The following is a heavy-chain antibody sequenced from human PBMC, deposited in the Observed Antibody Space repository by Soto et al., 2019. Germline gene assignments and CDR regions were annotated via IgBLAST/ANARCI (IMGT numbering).Heavy chain of an antibody. J-gene: IGHJ6*02. CDR3: AKSGGCSTTSCHYYYYYYAMDV. CDR2: ISWNSGSI. D-gene: IGHD2-2*01. Sequence: GWSLRLSCAASGFTFDDYAMYWVRQRPGKXLEWVSGISWNSGSIGYADSVKGRFTISRDNAKNSLYLQMNSLRPEDTALYYCAKSGGCSTTSCHYYYYYYAMDVWGQGTTVTVSS. V-gene: IGHV3-9*01. CDR1: GFTFDDYA.